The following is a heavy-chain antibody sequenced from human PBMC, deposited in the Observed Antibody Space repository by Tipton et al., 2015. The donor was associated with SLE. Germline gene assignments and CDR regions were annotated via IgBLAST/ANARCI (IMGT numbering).Heavy chain of an antibody. J-gene: IGHJ6*03. D-gene: IGHD2-2*01. V-gene: IGHV4-30-2*01. CDR1: GGSISSGGYS. Sequence: TLSLTCAVSGGSISSGGYSWSWIRQPPGKGLEWIGYIYDGVTTYYNPSLKSRVTISIDRSKNQFSLKLSSVTAADTAVYYCARGDMVVVPAAGGGYYYYMDVWGKGTTVTVSS. CDR2: IYDGVTT. CDR3: ARGDMVVVPAAGGGYYYYMDV.